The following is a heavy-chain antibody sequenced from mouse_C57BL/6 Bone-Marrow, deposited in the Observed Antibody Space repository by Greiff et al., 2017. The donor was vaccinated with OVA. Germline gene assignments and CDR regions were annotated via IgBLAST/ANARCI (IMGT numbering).Heavy chain of an antibody. J-gene: IGHJ3*01. CDR1: GFTFSDYG. V-gene: IGHV5-17*01. D-gene: IGHD1-1*01. CDR2: ISSGSSTI. CDR3: ARAPHCYGSSSPFAY. Sequence: DVKLVESGGGLVKPGGSLKLSCAASGFTFSDYGMHWVRQAPEKGLEWVAYISSGSSTIYYADTVKGRFTISRDNAKNTLFLQMTSLRSEDTAMYYCARAPHCYGSSSPFAYWGQGTLVTVSA.